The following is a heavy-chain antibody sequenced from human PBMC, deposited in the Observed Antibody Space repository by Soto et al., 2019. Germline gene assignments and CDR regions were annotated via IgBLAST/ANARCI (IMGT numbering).Heavy chain of an antibody. CDR1: GYTFTSYG. D-gene: IGHD2-15*01. CDR2: ISAYNGNT. J-gene: IGHJ5*02. Sequence: ASVKVSCKASGYTFTSYGISWVRQAPGQGLEWMGWISAYNGNTNYAQKLQGRVTMTTDTSTSTAYMELRSLRSDDTAVYYCARDLYLYCSGGSCSGFDPWGQGTLVTVSS. CDR3: ARDLYLYCSGGSCSGFDP. V-gene: IGHV1-18*01.